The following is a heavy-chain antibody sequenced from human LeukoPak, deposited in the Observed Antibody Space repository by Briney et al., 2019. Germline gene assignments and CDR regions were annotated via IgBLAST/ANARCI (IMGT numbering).Heavy chain of an antibody. J-gene: IGHJ3*02. V-gene: IGHV4-59*12. CDR3: ASRDGYNYLRAFDI. CDR2: ISDIGSI. CDR1: GGSISSYY. D-gene: IGHD5-24*01. Sequence: SETLSLTCTVSGGSISSYYWSWIRQPPGKGLEWIAYISDIGSINYNPSLKSRVTISLDTSKNQFSLKLGSVTAADTAVYYCASRDGYNYLRAFDIWGQGTMVTVSS.